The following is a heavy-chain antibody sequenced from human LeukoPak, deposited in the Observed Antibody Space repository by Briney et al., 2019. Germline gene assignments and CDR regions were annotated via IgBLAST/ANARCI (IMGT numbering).Heavy chain of an antibody. Sequence: SGGSLRLSCAASGFTFTNYWMSWVRQAPGKGLEWVASIKEGGSEKYYVDSVKGRFTISRDNAKNSVYLQMNSLRAEDTAVYYCAKAVDCSGGTCYSRWFDPWGQGTLVTVSS. V-gene: IGHV3-7*03. CDR3: AKAVDCSGGTCYSRWFDP. D-gene: IGHD2-15*01. J-gene: IGHJ5*02. CDR2: IKEGGSEK. CDR1: GFTFTNYW.